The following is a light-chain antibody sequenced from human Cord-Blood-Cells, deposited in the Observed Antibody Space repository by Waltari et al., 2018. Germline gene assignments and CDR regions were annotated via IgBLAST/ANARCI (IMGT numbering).Light chain of an antibody. Sequence: SYELTQPPSVSVSPGQTARITCSGDALPKQYAYWYQQKPGQAPVLVIYKDSGRPSGIPARFSGSTSRTTVPLTIGGVQAEDEADYCCQSADSTGPVFGGGPKLTVL. J-gene: IGLJ3*02. CDR1: ALPKQY. CDR3: QSADSTGPV. CDR2: KDS. V-gene: IGLV3-25*03.